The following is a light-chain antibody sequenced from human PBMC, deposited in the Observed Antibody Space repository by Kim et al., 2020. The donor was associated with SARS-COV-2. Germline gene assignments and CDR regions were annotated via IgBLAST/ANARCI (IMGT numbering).Light chain of an antibody. CDR1: QSIGSS. CDR3: LQSSTLPYS. CDR2: YAS. J-gene: IGKJ2*03. Sequence: EIVLTQSPDFQSVTPKDKVTITCRASQSIGSSLHWYQQKPAQSPNLLIKYASQSFSGVPSRFSCSGSGTDFTLTINSLEAEDAETYYCLQSSTLPYSFGQGPSWRS. V-gene: IGKV6-21*01.